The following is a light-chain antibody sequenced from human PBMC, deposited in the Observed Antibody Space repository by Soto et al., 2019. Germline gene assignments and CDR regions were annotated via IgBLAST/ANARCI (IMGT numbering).Light chain of an antibody. J-gene: IGKJ2*01. CDR2: DAS. CDR3: QQRSNWPPYT. V-gene: IGKV3-11*01. Sequence: EIVLTQSPATLSLSPGERATLSCRASQSVSRYLAWYQQKPGQAPRLLIYDASNRATGIPARFSGSGSGTDFTLTISSLEPEDVAVYHCQQRSNWPPYTFGQGTNLEIK. CDR1: QSVSRY.